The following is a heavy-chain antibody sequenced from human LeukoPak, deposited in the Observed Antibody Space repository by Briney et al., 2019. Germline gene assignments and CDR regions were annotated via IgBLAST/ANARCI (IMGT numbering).Heavy chain of an antibody. CDR2: INPNSGVT. CDR3: AREKGDPLFDY. D-gene: IGHD3-16*01. V-gene: IGHV1-2*02. J-gene: IGHJ4*02. CDR1: GYTFTGKY. Sequence: ASVKVSCKASGYTFTGKYMEWVRQAPGQGIERMGWINPNSGVTNYAPKFQRRFTMTSDTSISTAYMELSRLRSDDTAVYYCAREKGDPLFDYWGQGTLVTVSS.